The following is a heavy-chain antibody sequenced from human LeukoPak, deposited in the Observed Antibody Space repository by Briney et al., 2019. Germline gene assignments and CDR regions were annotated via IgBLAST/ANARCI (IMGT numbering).Heavy chain of an antibody. J-gene: IGHJ4*02. CDR1: GFTFSDYY. CDR3: AKDAGSLDY. V-gene: IGHV3-66*02. CDR2: IYSGGST. Sequence: GGSLRLSCAASGFTFSDYYMSWVRQAPGKGLEWVSVIYSGGSTYYADSVKGRFTISRDNSKNTLYLQMNSLRAEDTAVYYCAKDAGSLDYWGQGTLVTVSS. D-gene: IGHD5-24*01.